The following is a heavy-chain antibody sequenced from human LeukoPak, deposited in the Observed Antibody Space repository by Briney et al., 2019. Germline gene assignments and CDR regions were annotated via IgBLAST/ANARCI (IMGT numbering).Heavy chain of an antibody. J-gene: IGHJ4*02. Sequence: GGSLRLSCAASAFTFSNYGTHWVRQAPGKGLEWVAVASTDEISQSYAGSVKGRFIISRDNSKNTVILQMNTLRTEDTAVYFCAAFIATKLDYWGQGILVSVSS. CDR2: ASTDEISQ. CDR3: AAFIATKLDY. V-gene: IGHV3-30*03. D-gene: IGHD2-15*01. CDR1: AFTFSNYG.